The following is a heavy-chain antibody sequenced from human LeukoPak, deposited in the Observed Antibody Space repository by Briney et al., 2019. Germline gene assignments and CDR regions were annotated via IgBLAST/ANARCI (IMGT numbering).Heavy chain of an antibody. CDR2: ISTSNGDT. CDR3: AREGLGELTLDY. D-gene: IGHD3-16*01. V-gene: IGHV1-18*01. CDR1: GYTFSTYG. J-gene: IGHJ4*02. Sequence: ASVKVSCKASGYTFSTYGISWVRQAPGQGLEWMGWISTSNGDTKYAQKLQGRVTMTTDTSTSIAYMELRNLRSDDTAVYYCAREGLGELTLDYWGQGTLVTVSS.